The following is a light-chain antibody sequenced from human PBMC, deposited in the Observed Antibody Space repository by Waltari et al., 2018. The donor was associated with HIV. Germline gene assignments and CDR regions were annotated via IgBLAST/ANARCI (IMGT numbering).Light chain of an antibody. CDR1: EDIRTF. CDR2: SAS. J-gene: IGKJ2*01. CDR3: QKHNSWPRT. V-gene: IGKV1-27*01. Sequence: DIQMTQSPSSLSASVGNRLTITCRASEDIRTFLAWYQQKSGEVPKRLIYSASTLQSGGTARFSGGGSGTEFSLTSNSLQPEDAGTYYCQKHNSWPRTFGRG.